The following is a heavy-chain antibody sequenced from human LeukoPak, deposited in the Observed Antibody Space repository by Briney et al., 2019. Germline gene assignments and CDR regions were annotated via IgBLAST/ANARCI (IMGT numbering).Heavy chain of an antibody. CDR2: IDWNGGST. J-gene: IGHJ4*02. Sequence: GGSLRLSCATSGFTFDDYGMSWVRQAPGKGLEWVSGIDWNGGSTGYADSVKGRFTISRDNAKNSLYLQMNSLRAEDTALYYCAKDAAFLIAAAGTGIDYWGQGTLVTVSS. CDR3: AKDAAFLIAAAGTGIDY. D-gene: IGHD6-13*01. V-gene: IGHV3-20*04. CDR1: GFTFDDYG.